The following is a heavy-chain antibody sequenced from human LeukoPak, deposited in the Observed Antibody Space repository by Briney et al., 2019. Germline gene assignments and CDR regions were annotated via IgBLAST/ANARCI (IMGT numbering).Heavy chain of an antibody. CDR1: GFIFRNYA. V-gene: IGHV3-23*01. D-gene: IGHD3-9*01. Sequence: GGSLRLSCAASGFIFRNYAMSWVRQAPGKGREWVSAITGSGDTTYYADSVKGRFTISRDNSKNTLYVEMNTLRAEDTAVYYCAKWGDYDILTGYYVSDFWGQGTLVTVSS. J-gene: IGHJ4*02. CDR2: ITGSGDTT. CDR3: AKWGDYDILTGYYVSDF.